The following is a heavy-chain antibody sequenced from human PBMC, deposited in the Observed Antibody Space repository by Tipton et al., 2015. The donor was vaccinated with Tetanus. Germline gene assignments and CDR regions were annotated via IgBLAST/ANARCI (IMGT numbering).Heavy chain of an antibody. J-gene: IGHJ5*02. D-gene: IGHD3-10*01. Sequence: TLSLTCTVSGGSISSYYWSWIRQPPGKGLEWIGYIYYSGSTNYNPSLKSRVTISVDTSKNQFSLKLSSVTAADTAVYYCATLSMVRGVIGNWFDPWGQGTLVTVSS. CDR1: GGSISSYY. CDR3: ATLSMVRGVIGNWFDP. V-gene: IGHV4-59*01. CDR2: IYYSGST.